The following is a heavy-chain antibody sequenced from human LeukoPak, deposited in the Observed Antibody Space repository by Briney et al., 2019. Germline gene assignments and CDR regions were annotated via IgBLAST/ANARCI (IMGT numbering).Heavy chain of an antibody. CDR1: GGSISTYY. CDR2: IYHSGGT. V-gene: IGHV4-59*12. D-gene: IGHD5-24*01. J-gene: IGHJ4*02. Sequence: SETLSLTCTVSGGSISTYYWNWIRQPPGKGLEWIGYIYHSGGTYYNPSLKSRVTISVDRSKNQFSLKLSSVTAADTAVYYCARETSDGYTTDYWGQGTLVTVSS. CDR3: ARETSDGYTTDY.